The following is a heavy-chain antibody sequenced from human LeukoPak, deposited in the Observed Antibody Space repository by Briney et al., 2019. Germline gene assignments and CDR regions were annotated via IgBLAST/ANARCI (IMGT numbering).Heavy chain of an antibody. D-gene: IGHD5-18*01. CDR1: GGTFSSYA. V-gene: IGHV1-69*01. CDR2: IIPIFGTA. J-gene: IGHJ4*02. CDR3: ARGAEIQLWLSLDY. Sequence: SVKVSCKASGGTFSSYAISWVRQAPGQGLEWMGGIIPIFGTANYAQKFQGRVTITADESTSTAYMELSSLRSEDTAVYYCARGAEIQLWLSLDYWGQGTLVTVSS.